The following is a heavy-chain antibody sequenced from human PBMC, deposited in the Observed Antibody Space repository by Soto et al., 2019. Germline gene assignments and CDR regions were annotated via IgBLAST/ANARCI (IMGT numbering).Heavy chain of an antibody. J-gene: IGHJ6*02. CDR1: GGSISSYY. V-gene: IGHV4-4*07. CDR2: IYTSGST. CDR3: ARDGVYSSSWEGDGMDV. Sequence: LSLTCTVSGGSISSYYWSWIRQPAGKGLEWIGRIYTSGSTNYNPSLKSRVTMSVDTSKNQFSLKLSSVTAADTAVYYCARDGVYSSSWEGDGMDVWGQGTTVTVSS. D-gene: IGHD6-13*01.